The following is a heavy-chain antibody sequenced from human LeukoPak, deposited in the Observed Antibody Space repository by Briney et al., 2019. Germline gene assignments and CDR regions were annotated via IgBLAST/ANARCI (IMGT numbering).Heavy chain of an antibody. CDR1: GFTFSNAW. J-gene: IGHJ6*03. D-gene: IGHD3-3*01. CDR2: IKSKTDGGTT. CDR3: TTVYYDFWSGYYYYYYYYMDV. Sequence: PGGSLRLSCAASGFTFSNAWMSWVRQAPGKGLEWVGRIKSKTDGGTTDYAAPVKGRFTISRDDSKNTLYLQMNSLKTEDTAVYYCTTVYYDFWSGYYYYYYYYMDVWGKGTTVTVSS. V-gene: IGHV3-15*01.